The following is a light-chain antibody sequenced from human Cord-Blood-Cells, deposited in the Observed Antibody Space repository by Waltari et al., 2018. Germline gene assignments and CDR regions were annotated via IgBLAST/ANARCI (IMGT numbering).Light chain of an antibody. J-gene: IGLJ3*02. CDR2: EGS. CDR3: CSYAGSSTWV. Sequence: QSALTQPASVSGSPGQSLTLPCTGTSSDVGSYNLFSWYQQHPGKAPKLMIYEGSKRPSGVSNRFSGSKSGNTASLTISGLQAEDEADYYCCSYAGSSTWVFGGGTKLTVL. CDR1: SSDVGSYNL. V-gene: IGLV2-23*01.